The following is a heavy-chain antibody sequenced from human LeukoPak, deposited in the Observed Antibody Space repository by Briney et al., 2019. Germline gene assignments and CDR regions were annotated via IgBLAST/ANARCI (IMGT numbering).Heavy chain of an antibody. CDR1: GFIFSSYE. CDR2: ITTSGGTI. Sequence: GGSLRLSCAASGFIFSSYEMNWVRQAPGKGLEWVSYITTSGGTIYSADSVEGRFTISRDNAKNSLYLQMNSLRAEDTAVYYCARAGIRGVIITNWGQGTLVTVSS. V-gene: IGHV3-48*03. D-gene: IGHD3-10*01. CDR3: ARAGIRGVIITN. J-gene: IGHJ4*02.